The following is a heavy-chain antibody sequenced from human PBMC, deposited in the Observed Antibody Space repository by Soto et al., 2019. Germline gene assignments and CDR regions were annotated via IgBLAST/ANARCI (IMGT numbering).Heavy chain of an antibody. CDR3: ARAGYRYFDSSSYLGCYFDY. V-gene: IGHV4-38-2*01. D-gene: IGHD3-22*01. Sequence: SETLSLTCAVSGYSISSGYYWGWIRQPPGKGLEWIGSIYHTGNTYYNPSLKSRVTISVDTSKNQFSLKLSSVTAADTAVYYCARAGYRYFDSSSYLGCYFDYWGQGTLVTVSS. J-gene: IGHJ4*02. CDR1: GYSISSGYY. CDR2: IYHTGNT.